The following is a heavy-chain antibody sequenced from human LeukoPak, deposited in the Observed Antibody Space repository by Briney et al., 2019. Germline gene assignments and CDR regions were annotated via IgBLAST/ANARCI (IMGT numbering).Heavy chain of an antibody. J-gene: IGHJ3*02. Sequence: GGSLRLSCAASGFTFTAFTINWGRQAPGKGLEWVSSISSSYAIYFADSVKGRFTISRDNAKNSVYLHMNSLRAEDTAVYYCARDRHFVAFDIWGQGTMVTVSS. CDR3: ARDRHFVAFDI. CDR2: ISSSYAI. V-gene: IGHV3-69-1*01. CDR1: GFTFTAFT.